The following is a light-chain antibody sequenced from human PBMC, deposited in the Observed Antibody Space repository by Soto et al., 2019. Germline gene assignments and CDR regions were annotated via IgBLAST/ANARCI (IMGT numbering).Light chain of an antibody. CDR2: DAS. CDR3: LQHKSYPWT. J-gene: IGKJ1*01. Sequence: DIQVTQSPSSLSASVGDRVSITCRASLAIGNDLAWYQQKPGKAPKRLIYDASTLQSGVPSRFSGAGSGAEFTLTINGLQSEDFATYFCLQHKSYPWTFGQGTKVEL. CDR1: LAIGND. V-gene: IGKV1-17*01.